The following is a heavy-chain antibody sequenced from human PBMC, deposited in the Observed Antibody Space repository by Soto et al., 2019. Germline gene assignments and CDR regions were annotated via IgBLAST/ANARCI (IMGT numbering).Heavy chain of an antibody. CDR3: ARDRSGSYFAVDAFDV. D-gene: IGHD1-26*01. Sequence: GEALRLSCAASVLTFSGYEMNWVRQAPGKGLGWDSYITYSGSTIYDADSVTGRFTISRDNAKHSLYLQMNSLRAEDTAVYYCARDRSGSYFAVDAFDVWGQGTMVTVSS. CDR1: VLTFSGYE. V-gene: IGHV3-48*03. J-gene: IGHJ3*01. CDR2: ITYSGSTI.